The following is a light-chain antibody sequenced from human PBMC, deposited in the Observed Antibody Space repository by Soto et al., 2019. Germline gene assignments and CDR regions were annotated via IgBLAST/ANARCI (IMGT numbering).Light chain of an antibody. CDR2: GAS. CDR3: RQYGGSPSST. CDR1: QSVSSSSY. J-gene: IGKJ2*01. V-gene: IGKV3-20*01. Sequence: EIVLTQSPGPLSLSPGERATLSCRASQSVSSSSYLAWYQQKPGQAPRLLIYGASSRATGIPDRFSGSGSATDFPLSISRLEPEDFAVYYCRQYGGSPSSTFVQVTKLEIK.